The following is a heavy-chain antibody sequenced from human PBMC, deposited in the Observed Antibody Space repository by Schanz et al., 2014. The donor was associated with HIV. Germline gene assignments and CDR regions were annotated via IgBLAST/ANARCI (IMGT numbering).Heavy chain of an antibody. D-gene: IGHD1-1*01. V-gene: IGHV1-69*01. CDR2: IIPIFVTT. Sequence: QVQLVQSGAEVKKPGSSVKVSCRASGGTVNRYAISWVRQAPGQGLEWMGGIIPIFVTTNYAPRFQGRLTMTADVSTNTASMELSSLRPEDTAVYYCASPAESERGPGDAFDIWGQGTLVTVSS. J-gene: IGHJ3*02. CDR3: ASPAESERGPGDAFDI. CDR1: GGTVNRYA.